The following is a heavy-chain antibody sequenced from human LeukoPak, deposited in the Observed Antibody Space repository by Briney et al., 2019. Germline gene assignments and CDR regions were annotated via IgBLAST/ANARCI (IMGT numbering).Heavy chain of an antibody. Sequence: GASVKVSCKASGGTFSSYAISWVRQAPGQGLEWMGRIIPIFGIANYAQKFQGGVTITADKSTGTAYMELSSLRSEDTAVYYCARGYSYGYRRVYYYGMDVWGQGTTVTVSS. CDR2: IIPIFGIA. CDR3: ARGYSYGYRRVYYYGMDV. CDR1: GGTFSSYA. D-gene: IGHD5-18*01. V-gene: IGHV1-69*04. J-gene: IGHJ6*02.